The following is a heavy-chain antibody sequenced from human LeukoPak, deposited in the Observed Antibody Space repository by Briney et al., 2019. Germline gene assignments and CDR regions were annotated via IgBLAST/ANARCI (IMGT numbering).Heavy chain of an antibody. J-gene: IGHJ2*01. Sequence: ASVKVSCKASGYTFTSYDINWVRQATGQGLEWMGWMNPNSGNTGYAQEFQGRVTMTRNTSISTAYMELSSLRSEDTAVYYCARGRGIAARRGWYFDLWGRGTLVTVSS. CDR3: ARGRGIAARRGWYFDL. CDR2: MNPNSGNT. D-gene: IGHD6-6*01. CDR1: GYTFTSYD. V-gene: IGHV1-8*01.